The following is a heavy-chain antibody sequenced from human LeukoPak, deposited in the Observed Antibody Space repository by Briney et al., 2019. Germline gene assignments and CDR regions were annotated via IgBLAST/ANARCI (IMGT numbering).Heavy chain of an antibody. D-gene: IGHD1-26*01. CDR3: ARERPEGSGSFQLDS. J-gene: IGHJ4*02. Sequence: LXXVSYINTWSSTSYYADSVKGRFTISRDNAKNSLYLQMNSLVAEDTAVYYCARERPEGSGSFQLDSWGQGTLVTVSS. CDR2: INTWSSTS. V-gene: IGHV3-48*04.